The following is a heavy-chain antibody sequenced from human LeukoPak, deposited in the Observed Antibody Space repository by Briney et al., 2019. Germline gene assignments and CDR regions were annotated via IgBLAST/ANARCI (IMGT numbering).Heavy chain of an antibody. J-gene: IGHJ6*03. D-gene: IGHD5-18*01. CDR3: ARVRLPPYYYYFYYMDV. V-gene: IGHV4-34*01. CDR2: INHSGTT. CDR1: GGSISGYS. Sequence: SETLSLTCTVSGGSISGYSWTWIRQPPGKGLEWIGEINHSGTTDYNPSLQSRVTISLDTSKNQFSLKVTSVTAADTAVYYCARVRLPPYYYYFYYMDVWGTGTTVTVSS.